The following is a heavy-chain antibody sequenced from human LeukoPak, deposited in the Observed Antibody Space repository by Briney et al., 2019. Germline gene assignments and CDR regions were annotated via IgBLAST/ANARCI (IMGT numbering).Heavy chain of an antibody. CDR3: TRDPPEYNWNDGFDY. CDR1: GFTFGDYA. V-gene: IGHV3-49*04. J-gene: IGHJ4*02. D-gene: IGHD1-1*01. CDR2: IRSKAYGGTT. Sequence: GGSLRLSCTASGFTFGDYAMSWVRQAPGKGLEWVGFIRSKAYGGTTEYAASVKGRFTISRDDSKSIAYLQMNSLKTEDTAVYYCTRDPPEYNWNDGFDYWGQGTLVTVSS.